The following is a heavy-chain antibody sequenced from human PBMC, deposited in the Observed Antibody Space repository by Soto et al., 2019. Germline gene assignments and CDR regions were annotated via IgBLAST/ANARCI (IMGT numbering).Heavy chain of an antibody. CDR3: ARAYYDFWSGYYLYCYYGMDV. J-gene: IGHJ6*02. Sequence: GGSLRLSCAASGFTFSDYYMSWIRQAPGKGLEWVSYISSISSYTNYADSVKGRFTISRDNAKNSLYLQMNSLRAEDTAVYYCARAYYDFWSGYYLYCYYGMDVWGQGTTVTVSS. CDR2: ISSISSYT. D-gene: IGHD3-3*01. V-gene: IGHV3-11*06. CDR1: GFTFSDYY.